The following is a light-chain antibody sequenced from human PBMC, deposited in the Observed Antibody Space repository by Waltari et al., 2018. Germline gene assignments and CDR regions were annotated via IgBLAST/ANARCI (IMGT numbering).Light chain of an antibody. CDR3: MQARQTPWT. V-gene: IGKV2-28*01. CDR2: MIT. CDR1: QSLLHSSGNTY. Sequence: DIVMTQSPFFLPVTPGEPASISCRSSQSLLHSSGNTYLDCYLQKPGQSPQLLIYMITNRASGVPDRFSGSGSGTDFTLKISRVEAEDVGIYYCMQARQTPWTFGQGTRVEIK. J-gene: IGKJ1*01.